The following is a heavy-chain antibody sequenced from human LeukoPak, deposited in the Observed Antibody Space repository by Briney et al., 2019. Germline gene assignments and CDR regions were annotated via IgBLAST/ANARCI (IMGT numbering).Heavy chain of an antibody. CDR1: GGSFSNYY. CDR2: INDSGRT. J-gene: IGHJ6*03. D-gene: IGHD6-19*01. V-gene: IGHV4-34*01. Sequence: PSETLPLTCAVYGGSFSNYYWSWIRQPPGKGLEWIGEINDSGRTNYNPSLMSRVTVSVDTSKNQFSLRLSSVTAADTAVYYCARHQWHYYYYMGVWGKGSTVTVSS. CDR3: ARHQWHYYYYMGV.